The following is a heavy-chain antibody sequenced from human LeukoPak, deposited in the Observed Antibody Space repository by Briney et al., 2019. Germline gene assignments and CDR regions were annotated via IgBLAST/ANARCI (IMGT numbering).Heavy chain of an antibody. CDR1: GDSVSSNSAA. J-gene: IGHJ3*02. CDR3: ETDTGTPGSSGAYSDAFDI. D-gene: IGHD3-22*01. Sequence: SQTLSLTCAISGDSVSSNSAAWNWIRQSPSRGLEWLGRTYYRSKWYNDYAVSVKSRITINPDTSKNQVSLQLNSVSPEDAAADNCETDTGTPGSSGAYSDAFDIWGQGTMVTVSS. CDR2: TYYRSKWYN. V-gene: IGHV6-1*01.